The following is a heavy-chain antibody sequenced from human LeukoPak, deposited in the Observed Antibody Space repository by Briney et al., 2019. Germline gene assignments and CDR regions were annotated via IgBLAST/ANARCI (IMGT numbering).Heavy chain of an antibody. CDR2: INHSGST. CDR1: GGSFGGYY. V-gene: IGHV4-34*01. Sequence: PSETLSLTCAVYGGSFGGYYWSWIRQPPGKGLEWIGEINHSGSTNYNPSLRSRVTISVDTSKNQFSLKLSSVTAADTAAYYCASASITRYYFDYWGQGTLVTVSS. D-gene: IGHD4-11*01. CDR3: ASASITRYYFDY. J-gene: IGHJ4*02.